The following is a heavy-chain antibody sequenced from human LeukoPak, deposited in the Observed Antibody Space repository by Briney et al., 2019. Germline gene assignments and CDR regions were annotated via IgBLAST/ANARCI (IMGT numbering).Heavy chain of an antibody. CDR2: IYTSGST. CDR3: ARDPLYSSSSGTDD. Sequence: SQTLSLTCTVSGASISSGSYCWSWLRQPAGKGLEWIGRIYTSGSTNYNPSLKRRVTISLETSKNQCSLKLSSVTAADTAVSYCARDPLYSSSSGTDDRGQGTLATVSP. CDR1: GASISSGSYC. D-gene: IGHD6-6*01. J-gene: IGHJ4*02. V-gene: IGHV4-61*02.